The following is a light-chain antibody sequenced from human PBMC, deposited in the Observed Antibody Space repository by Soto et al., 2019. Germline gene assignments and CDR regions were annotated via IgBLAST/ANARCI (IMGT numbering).Light chain of an antibody. CDR3: QQYNTWPAEIT. Sequence: EIVLTQSPATLSLSPGERATLSCSASQSVTNYLDWYQQKPGQGPRLLIFDASNRATGTPPRFSGSGSGTDFTLTISSLQSEDSAVYYCQQYNTWPAEITCGQGTRLEIK. V-gene: IGKV3-11*01. CDR1: QSVTNY. CDR2: DAS. J-gene: IGKJ5*01.